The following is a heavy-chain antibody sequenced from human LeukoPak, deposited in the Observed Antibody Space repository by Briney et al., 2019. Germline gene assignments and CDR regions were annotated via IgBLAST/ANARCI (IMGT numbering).Heavy chain of an antibody. V-gene: IGHV1-69*04. Sequence: GSSVKVSCKTSGDTFRNYAISWVRQAPGQGLEWMGRIIPILGVANYAQKFQGRVTITADKSTSTVYMALSSLRYDDTALYYCAKDDPWGYFDHWGQETLVTVSS. J-gene: IGHJ4*02. D-gene: IGHD7-27*01. CDR1: GDTFRNYA. CDR2: IIPILGVA. CDR3: AKDDPWGYFDH.